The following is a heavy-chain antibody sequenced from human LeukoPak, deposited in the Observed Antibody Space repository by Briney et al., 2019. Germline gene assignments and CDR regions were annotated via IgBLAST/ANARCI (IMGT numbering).Heavy chain of an antibody. CDR3: ATDLNWVAY. J-gene: IGHJ4*02. V-gene: IGHV3-7*01. Sequence: TGESLRLSCVGSGITNYWMTWVRQAPGKGLESVANINKDSSERYYLDSVKGRFTISRDNTKSSLFPQMNSLRVEDTGIYYCATDLNWVAYWGQGARVTVSS. CDR2: INKDSSER. D-gene: IGHD3-16*01. CDR1: GITNYW.